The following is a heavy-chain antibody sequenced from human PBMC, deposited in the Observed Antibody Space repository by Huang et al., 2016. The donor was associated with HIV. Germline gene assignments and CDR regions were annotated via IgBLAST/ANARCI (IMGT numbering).Heavy chain of an antibody. D-gene: IGHD5-12*01. CDR1: GGGYSSYA. Sequence: VQLVQSGAEVKKPGSSVKLSCQSSGGGYSSYAISWVRQARGQGLEGMGGIIPIFGTTDYAPRYQGRVTITADESTNTAYIELSSLEYDDTALYYCARSGPRWGLATIWTLVYWGQGTLVTVSS. J-gene: IGHJ4*02. V-gene: IGHV1-69*13. CDR3: ARSGPRWGLATIWTLVY. CDR2: IIPIFGTT.